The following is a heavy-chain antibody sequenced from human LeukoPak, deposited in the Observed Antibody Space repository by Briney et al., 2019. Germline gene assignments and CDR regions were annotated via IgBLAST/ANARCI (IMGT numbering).Heavy chain of an antibody. CDR1: GGSISGYY. CDR3: ARYNFGSDDFSN. CDR2: IYTSGST. Sequence: SETLSLTCTVSGGSISGYYWSWIRQPAGKGPEWIGRIYTSGSTKYNPCLKGRVTMSLDTSKNQFSLKLSSVTAADTAVYHCARYNFGSDDFSNWGQGTLVTVSS. V-gene: IGHV4-4*07. D-gene: IGHD5-18*01. J-gene: IGHJ4*02.